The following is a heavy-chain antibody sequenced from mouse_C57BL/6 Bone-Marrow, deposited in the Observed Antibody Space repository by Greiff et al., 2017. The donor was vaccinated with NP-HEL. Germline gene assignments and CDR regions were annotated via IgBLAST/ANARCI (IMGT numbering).Heavy chain of an antibody. V-gene: IGHV1-53*01. CDR2: INPSNGGT. CDR1: GYTFTSYW. J-gene: IGHJ3*01. CDR3: ATLGQMRSWFAY. Sequence: QVHVKQPGTELVKPGASVKLSCKASGYTFTSYWMHWVKQRPGQGLEWIGNINPSNGGTNYNEKFKSKATLTVDKSSSTAYMQLSSLTSEDSAVYYCATLGQMRSWFAYWGQGTLVTVSA. D-gene: IGHD3-3*01.